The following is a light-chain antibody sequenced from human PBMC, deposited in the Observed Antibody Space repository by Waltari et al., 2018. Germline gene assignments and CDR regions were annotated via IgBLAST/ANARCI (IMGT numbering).Light chain of an antibody. CDR3: TSYTSSSTLV. V-gene: IGLV2-14*01. CDR1: SSDVGGYNY. Sequence: QSALTQPASVSGSPGQSITISCTGTSSDVGGYNYVSWYQQHPDKAPKLMIYEVSSRPSGVSNRVSGSKSGNTASLTISGLQTEDEADYYCTSYTSSSTLVFGTGTKVTVL. J-gene: IGLJ1*01. CDR2: EVS.